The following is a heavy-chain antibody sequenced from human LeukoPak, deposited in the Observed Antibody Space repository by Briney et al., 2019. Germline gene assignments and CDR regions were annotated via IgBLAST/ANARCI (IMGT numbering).Heavy chain of an antibody. J-gene: IGHJ4*02. CDR1: GFTFSSYW. Sequence: GGSLRLPCADSGFTFSSYWMSWVRQAPGKGPKWVANIKQDGSEKNYVDSVKGRFTISRDNAKDSLYLQMNSLRAEDTAMYYCVRDYLGYWGQGTLVTVSS. V-gene: IGHV3-7*01. D-gene: IGHD3-16*01. CDR2: IKQDGSEK. CDR3: VRDYLGY.